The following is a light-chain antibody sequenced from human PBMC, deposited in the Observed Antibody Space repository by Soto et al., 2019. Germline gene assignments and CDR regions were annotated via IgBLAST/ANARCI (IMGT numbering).Light chain of an antibody. J-gene: IGKJ3*01. CDR1: QSVSSD. CDR2: GAS. Sequence: EIVITQSPATLSVSPGDKATLSCRARQSVSSDLAWYQHKAGQAPRLLIYGASTRATGIPARFSGSGSGTEFTLTISSLQSEDCALYYCQQYNNWPLFTFGPGTKVDIK. CDR3: QQYNNWPLFT. V-gene: IGKV3-15*01.